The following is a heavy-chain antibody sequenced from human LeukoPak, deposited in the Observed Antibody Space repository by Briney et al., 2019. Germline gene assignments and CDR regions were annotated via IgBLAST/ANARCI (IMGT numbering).Heavy chain of an antibody. CDR3: AKVQTARPSDAFDI. J-gene: IGHJ3*02. CDR2: IYSGGST. CDR1: GFTVSSNY. Sequence: GGSLRLSCAASGFTVSSNYMSWVRQAPGKGLEWVSVIYSGGSTYYADSVKGRFTISRDNSKNTLYLQMNSLRAEDTAVYYCAKVQTARPSDAFDIWGQGTMVTVSS. V-gene: IGHV3-53*01. D-gene: IGHD6-6*01.